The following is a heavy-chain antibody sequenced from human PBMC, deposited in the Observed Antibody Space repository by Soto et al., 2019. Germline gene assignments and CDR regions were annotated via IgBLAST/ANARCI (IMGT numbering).Heavy chain of an antibody. V-gene: IGHV3-23*01. D-gene: IGHD3-10*01. J-gene: IGHJ4*02. Sequence: EVQVLESGGGLVQPGESLRLSCAASGFTVSKYAMSWVRQAPGKGLEWVSGFSGSGGAIYYADSVKGRFTISRDNSKNTFYLQMSSLRADYTAVYYCAKAGGDCWGQGTLVIVSS. CDR1: GFTVSKYA. CDR3: AKAGGDC. CDR2: FSGSGGAI.